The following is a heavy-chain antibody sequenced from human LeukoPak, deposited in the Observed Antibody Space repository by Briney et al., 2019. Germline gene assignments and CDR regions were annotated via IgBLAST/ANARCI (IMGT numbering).Heavy chain of an antibody. V-gene: IGHV3-48*01. CDR1: GFTFSSYS. Sequence: GGSLRLSFAASGFTFSSYSMAWVRQAPGEGVEWLLYISSSGSTIYYADSVKGRFTISRDNAKNSLYLQMNSLRAEDTAVYYCARDEYYDSSGYTSWGQGTLVTVSS. CDR2: ISSSGSTI. D-gene: IGHD3-22*01. J-gene: IGHJ4*02. CDR3: ARDEYYDSSGYTS.